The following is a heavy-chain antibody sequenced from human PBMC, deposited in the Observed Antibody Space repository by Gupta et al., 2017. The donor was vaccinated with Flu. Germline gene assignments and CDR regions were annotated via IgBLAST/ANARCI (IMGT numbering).Heavy chain of an antibody. D-gene: IGHD3-3*01. CDR2: INPYNGNT. V-gene: IGHV1-18*01. Sequence: GLEWMGWINPYNGNTNYAQKLQGRVSMTTDTSTGTAYMELRSLRSDDTAVYYCARGTPASYDFWTKAYYFYYMDVWDKGTTVTVSS. J-gene: IGHJ6*03. CDR3: ARGTPASYDFWTKAYYFYYMDV.